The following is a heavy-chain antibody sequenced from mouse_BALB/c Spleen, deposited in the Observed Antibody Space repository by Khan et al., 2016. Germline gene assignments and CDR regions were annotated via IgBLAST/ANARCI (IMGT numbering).Heavy chain of an antibody. CDR2: INSDGSAI. V-gene: IGHV11-2*02. Sequence: EVQLLETGGGLVQPGGSRGLSCEGSGFTFSGFWMSWVRQTPGKTLEWIGDINSDGSAINYAPSIKDRFTIFRDNDKSTLYLQMSNVRSEDTATYLYMRDDGYYWYFDVWGAGTTVTVSS. CDR1: GFTFSGFW. J-gene: IGHJ1*01. D-gene: IGHD2-3*01. CDR3: MRDDGYYWYFDV.